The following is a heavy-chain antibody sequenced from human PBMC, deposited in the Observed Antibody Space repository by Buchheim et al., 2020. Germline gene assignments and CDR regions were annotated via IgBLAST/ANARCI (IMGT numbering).Heavy chain of an antibody. Sequence: QVQLQESGPGLVKPSQTLSLTCTVSGGSISSGGYYWSWIRQHPGKGLEWIGYIYYSGSTYYNPSLKSRITISVATSKNQFALKLSSVTAADTAVYYCARVATYLTLRQTGEYGMDIWGQGTT. J-gene: IGHJ6*02. D-gene: IGHD2-8*02. V-gene: IGHV4-31*03. CDR3: ARVATYLTLRQTGEYGMDI. CDR2: IYYSGST. CDR1: GGSISSGGYY.